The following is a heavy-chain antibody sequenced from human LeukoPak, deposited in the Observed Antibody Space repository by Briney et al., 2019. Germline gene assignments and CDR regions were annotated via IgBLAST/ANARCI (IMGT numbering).Heavy chain of an antibody. CDR2: IKQDGSEK. Sequence: PGGSLRLSCAASGFTFSNFWMSWVRQAPGKGLEWVANIKQDGSEKYYVDSVKGRFTISRDNAENSLYLQMSSLRGDDTALYYCASEDNTGSSAYWGQGTLVTVSS. CDR3: ASEDNTGSSAY. CDR1: GFTFSNFW. V-gene: IGHV3-7*01. J-gene: IGHJ4*02. D-gene: IGHD3-22*01.